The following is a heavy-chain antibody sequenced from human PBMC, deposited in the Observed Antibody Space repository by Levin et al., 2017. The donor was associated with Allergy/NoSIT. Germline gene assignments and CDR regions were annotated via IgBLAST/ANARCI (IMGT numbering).Heavy chain of an antibody. D-gene: IGHD3-22*01. CDR2: INPNTSGT. J-gene: IGHJ4*02. Sequence: VASVKVSCKASGYTFTGHYLHWVRQAPGQGLEWMGWINPNTSGTIYAQRFQGRVTMTRHTSISTAYMELANLKSDDTAVYYCGRRGQGGYDHWGQGTLVTVSS. CDR3: GRRGQGGYDH. CDR1: GYTFTGHY. V-gene: IGHV1-2*02.